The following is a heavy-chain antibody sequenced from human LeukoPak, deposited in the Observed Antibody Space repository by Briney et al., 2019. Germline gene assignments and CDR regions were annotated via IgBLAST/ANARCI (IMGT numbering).Heavy chain of an antibody. CDR1: GGSINSGTYY. V-gene: IGHV4-61*09. J-gene: IGHJ3*02. CDR2: IFTSGST. D-gene: IGHD3/OR15-3a*01. CDR3: ARGGLISLANTPLGAFDI. Sequence: SQTLSLTCTVSGGSINSGTYYWTWVRQPAGKGLEWIGHIFTSGSTNYNPSLKSRVTTSVDTPKNQFSLKLSSVTAADTAVYYCARGGLISLANTPLGAFDIWGQGTMVPVSA.